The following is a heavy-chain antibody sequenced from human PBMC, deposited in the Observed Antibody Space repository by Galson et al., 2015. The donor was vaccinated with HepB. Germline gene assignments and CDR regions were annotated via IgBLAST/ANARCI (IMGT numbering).Heavy chain of an antibody. D-gene: IGHD2-2*03. Sequence: SLRLSCAASGFTFSSYAMNWVRQAPGKGLEWVSGVSDSGTSTYYADSVKGRFTISRDNSKNTLYLQMNSLRAEDTAIYYCATGYCGGTSCRRDYWGQGALVTVSS. J-gene: IGHJ4*02. V-gene: IGHV3-23*01. CDR1: GFTFSSYA. CDR3: ATGYCGGTSCRRDY. CDR2: VSDSGTST.